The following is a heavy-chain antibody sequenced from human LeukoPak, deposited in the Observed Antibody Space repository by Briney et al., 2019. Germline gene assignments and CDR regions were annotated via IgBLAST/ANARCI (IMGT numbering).Heavy chain of an antibody. CDR2: ISGSGGST. D-gene: IGHD3-10*01. Sequence: GGSLRLSCAASGFTFNSNAMSWVRQAPGKGLEWVSGISGSGGSTYYADSVKGRFTISRDNSKNTLYLQMNGLRAEDTAVYYCAKGRGSGSYLPDYWGQGTLVTVSS. V-gene: IGHV3-23*01. CDR3: AKGRGSGSYLPDY. J-gene: IGHJ4*02. CDR1: GFTFNSNA.